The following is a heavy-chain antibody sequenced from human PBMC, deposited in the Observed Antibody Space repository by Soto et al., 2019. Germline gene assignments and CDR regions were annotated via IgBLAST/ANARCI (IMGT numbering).Heavy chain of an antibody. CDR1: GGSISSYY. J-gene: IGHJ6*02. CDR3: AKDQTVAGQDYYYYYGMDV. CDR2: MYNTGST. D-gene: IGHD6-19*01. V-gene: IGHV4-59*01. Sequence: SETLSLTCTVSGGSISSYYWSWIRQPPGKGLEWIGYMYNTGSTVYNPSFKSRVTISVDTSKNQFSLKLDSVTAADTALYYCAKDQTVAGQDYYYYYGMDVWGQGTTVTAP.